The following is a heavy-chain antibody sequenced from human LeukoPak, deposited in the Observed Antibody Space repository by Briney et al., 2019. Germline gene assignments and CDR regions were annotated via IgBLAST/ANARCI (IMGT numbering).Heavy chain of an antibody. CDR2: IYNSGTA. CDR3: ASRVYGLGSFNY. D-gene: IGHD3-10*01. J-gene: IGHJ4*01. CDR1: GDSISSTSYY. Sequence: PSETLSLTCTVSGDSISSTSYYWDWIRQPPGKGLEWIGSIYNSGTAYYNPSLKSRVTISVDTSKNQFSLKVSSVTAADTAVYYCASRVYGLGSFNYWGQGTLVTVSS. V-gene: IGHV4-39*01.